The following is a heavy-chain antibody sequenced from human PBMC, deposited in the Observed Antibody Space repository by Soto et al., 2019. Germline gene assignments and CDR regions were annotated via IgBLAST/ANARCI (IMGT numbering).Heavy chain of an antibody. CDR3: ARDHDYGDYYYYGMDV. CDR1: GFTFSSYG. J-gene: IGHJ6*02. V-gene: IGHV3-33*01. D-gene: IGHD4-17*01. CDR2: IWYDGSNK. Sequence: QVQLVESGGGVVQPGRSLRLSCAASGFTFSSYGMHWVRQAPGKGLEWVAVIWYDGSNKYYADSVKGRFTISRDNSKNTLYLQMNSLRAEDTAVYYCARDHDYGDYYYYGMDVWGQGTTVTVSS.